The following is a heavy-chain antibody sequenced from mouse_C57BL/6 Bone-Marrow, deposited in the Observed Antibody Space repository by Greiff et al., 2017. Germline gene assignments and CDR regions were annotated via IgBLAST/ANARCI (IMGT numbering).Heavy chain of an antibody. CDR1: GYTFTSYG. V-gene: IGHV1-81*01. CDR2: IYPRSGNT. D-gene: IGHD1-1*01. Sequence: QVQLKESGAELARPGASVKLSCKASGYTFTSYGISWVKQRTGQGLEWIGEIYPRSGNTYYNEKFKGKATLTADKSSSTAYMELRSLTSEDSAVYFCARDLTTVVTLDYFDYWGQGTTLTVSS. J-gene: IGHJ2*01. CDR3: ARDLTTVVTLDYFDY.